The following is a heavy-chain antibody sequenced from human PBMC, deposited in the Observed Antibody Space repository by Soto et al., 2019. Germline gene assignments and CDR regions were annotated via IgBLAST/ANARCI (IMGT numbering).Heavy chain of an antibody. CDR3: ARAMYYYDSSGFYYYYGMDV. CDR1: GFTFSSYA. V-gene: IGHV3-30-3*01. Sequence: PGGSLRLSCAASGFTFSSYAMHWVRQAPGKGLEWVAVISYDGSNKYYADSVKGRFTISRGNSKNTLYLQMNSLRAEDTAVYYCARAMYYYDSSGFYYYYGMDVWGQGTTVTVSS. CDR2: ISYDGSNK. J-gene: IGHJ6*02. D-gene: IGHD3-22*01.